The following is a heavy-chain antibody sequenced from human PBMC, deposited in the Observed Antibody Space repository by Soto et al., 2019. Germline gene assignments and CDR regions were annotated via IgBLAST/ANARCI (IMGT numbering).Heavy chain of an antibody. J-gene: IGHJ4*02. Sequence: PGGSLRLSCAASGVTFSSYWMSWVRQAPGKGLEWVANIKQDGSEKYYVDSVKGRFTISRDNAKNSLYLQMNSLRAEDTAMYYCARAWSYYDSRGLFDSWGQGTLVTVSS. D-gene: IGHD3-22*01. V-gene: IGHV3-7*01. CDR2: IKQDGSEK. CDR3: ARAWSYYDSRGLFDS. CDR1: GVTFSSYW.